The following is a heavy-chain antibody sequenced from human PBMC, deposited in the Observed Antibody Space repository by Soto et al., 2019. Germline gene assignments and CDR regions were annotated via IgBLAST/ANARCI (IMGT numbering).Heavy chain of an antibody. CDR3: ARPAGDDYGDFFLRY. CDR1: GFTLSSSW. J-gene: IGHJ4*02. V-gene: IGHV3-7*01. D-gene: IGHD4-17*01. Sequence: EVQLVESGGGLVQPGGSLRLSCAASGFTLSSSWMSWVRQAPGKGLEWVANIKQDGSEKYYVDSVKGRFTVSRDNAKNSLYLQMSSLRAEDTAVFYCARPAGDDYGDFFLRYWGQGTLVTVSS. CDR2: IKQDGSEK.